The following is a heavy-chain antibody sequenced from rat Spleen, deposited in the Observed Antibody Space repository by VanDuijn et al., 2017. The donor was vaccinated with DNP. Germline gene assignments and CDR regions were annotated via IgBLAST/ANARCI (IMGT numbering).Heavy chain of an antibody. V-gene: IGHV5-31*01. J-gene: IGHJ2*01. CDR1: GFTFNNYW. CDR3: SRKGIYNNYFDY. D-gene: IGHD1-10*01. CDR2: ISPSGGST. Sequence: EVQLVESGGGLVQPGRSLKLSCVASGFTFNNYWMTWIRQAPGKGLEWVASISPSGGSTYYRDSVKGRFTISRDNAKSTLYLQMDSLRSEDTATYYCSRKGIYNNYFDYWGQGVMVTVSS.